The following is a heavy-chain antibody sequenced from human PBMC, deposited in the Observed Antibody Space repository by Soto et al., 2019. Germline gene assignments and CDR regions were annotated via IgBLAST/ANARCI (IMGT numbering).Heavy chain of an antibody. CDR2: INPSGGST. CDR1: GYTFTSYY. Sequence: ASVKVSCKASGYTFTSYYMHWVRQAPGQGLEWMGIINPSGGSTSYAQKFQGRVTMTRDTSTSTVYMELSSLRSEDTAVYYCARDPVDRRTTVTWYYFDYWGQGTLVTVSS. J-gene: IGHJ4*02. V-gene: IGHV1-46*01. D-gene: IGHD4-17*01. CDR3: ARDPVDRRTTVTWYYFDY.